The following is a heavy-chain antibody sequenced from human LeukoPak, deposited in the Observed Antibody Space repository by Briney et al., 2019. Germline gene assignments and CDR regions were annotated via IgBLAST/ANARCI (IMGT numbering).Heavy chain of an antibody. J-gene: IGHJ4*02. CDR2: ISPYNGNT. Sequence: GASVKVSCKTSGYTFSSHSMNWVRQAPGQGPEWLGWISPYNGNTKYAQKIQGRATMTTDIPTSTAYLELRSLRSDDTAVYYCARREYDLLGDYWGQGTLVTVSS. D-gene: IGHD3-10*01. V-gene: IGHV1-18*01. CDR3: ARREYDLLGDY. CDR1: GYTFSSHS.